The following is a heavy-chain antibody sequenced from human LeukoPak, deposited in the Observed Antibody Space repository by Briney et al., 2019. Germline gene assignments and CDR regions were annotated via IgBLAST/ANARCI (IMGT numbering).Heavy chain of an antibody. CDR2: IYKNGGT. Sequence: PSETLSLTCTVSGGSISNYYSTWIRQSPGKGLEWIGYIYKNGGTNYNPSFKSRVTISVDTSKNQFSLKLNSVTAADTAVYYCARVVAAAGNNWFDPWGQGTLVTVSS. D-gene: IGHD6-13*01. J-gene: IGHJ5*02. CDR1: GGSISNYY. CDR3: ARVVAAAGNNWFDP. V-gene: IGHV4-59*12.